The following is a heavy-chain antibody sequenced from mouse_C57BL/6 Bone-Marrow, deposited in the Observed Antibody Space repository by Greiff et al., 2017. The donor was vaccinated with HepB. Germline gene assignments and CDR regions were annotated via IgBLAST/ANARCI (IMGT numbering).Heavy chain of an antibody. V-gene: IGHV5-9-1*02. Sequence: EVQRVESGEGLVKPGGSLKLSCAASGFTFSSYAMSWVRQTPEKRLEWVAYISSGGDYIYYADTVKGRFTISRDNARNTLYLQMSSLKSEDTAMYYCTRDRDSLYYFDYWGQGTTLTVSS. CDR2: ISSGGDYI. D-gene: IGHD3-1*01. J-gene: IGHJ2*01. CDR1: GFTFSSYA. CDR3: TRDRDSLYYFDY.